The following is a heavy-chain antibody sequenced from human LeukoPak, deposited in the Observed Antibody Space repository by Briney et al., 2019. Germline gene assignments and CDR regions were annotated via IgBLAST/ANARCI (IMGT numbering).Heavy chain of an antibody. CDR3: ARDVDTAMVKSFDY. CDR1: GYTFTSYG. CDR2: ISAYNGNT. V-gene: IGHV1-18*01. J-gene: IGHJ4*02. Sequence: ASVKVSCKASGYTFTSYGIGWVRQAPGQGLEWMGWISAYNGNTNYAQKLQGRVTRTTDTSTSTAYMELRSLRSDDTAVYYCARDVDTAMVKSFDYWGQGTLVTVSS. D-gene: IGHD5-18*01.